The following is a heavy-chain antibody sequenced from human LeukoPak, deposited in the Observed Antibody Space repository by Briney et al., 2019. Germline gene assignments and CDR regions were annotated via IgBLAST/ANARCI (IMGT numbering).Heavy chain of an antibody. Sequence: SETLSLTCAVYGGSFSGYYWSWIRQPPGKGLEWIGEINHSGSTNYNPSLKSRVTISVDTSKNQFSLKLSSVTAADTAAYYCARGLDYGDNYNWFDPWGQGTLVTVSS. D-gene: IGHD4-17*01. CDR1: GGSFSGYY. CDR3: ARGLDYGDNYNWFDP. V-gene: IGHV4-34*01. CDR2: INHSGST. J-gene: IGHJ5*02.